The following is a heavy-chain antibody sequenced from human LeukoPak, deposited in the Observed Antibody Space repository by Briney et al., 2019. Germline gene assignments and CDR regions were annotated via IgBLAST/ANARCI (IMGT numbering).Heavy chain of an antibody. CDR1: GGSFSGYY. D-gene: IGHD5-18*01. Sequence: SETLSLTCAVYGGSFSGYYWSWIRQPPGKGPEWIGEINHSGSTNYNPPLKSRVTISVDTSKNQFSLKLSSVTAADTAVYYCARGLRGVQLWLYFDYWGQGTLVTVSS. CDR2: INHSGST. V-gene: IGHV4-34*01. J-gene: IGHJ4*02. CDR3: ARGLRGVQLWLYFDY.